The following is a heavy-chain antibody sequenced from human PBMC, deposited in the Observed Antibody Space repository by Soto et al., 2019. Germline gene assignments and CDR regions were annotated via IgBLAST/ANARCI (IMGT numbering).Heavy chain of an antibody. CDR2: MNPNSGNT. CDR1: GYTFTSYD. CDR3: ARSSGSPYYYYGMDV. J-gene: IGHJ6*02. D-gene: IGHD3-10*01. Sequence: QVQLVQSGAEVKKPGASVKVYSKASGYTFTSYDINWVRQATGQGLQWMGWMNPNSGNTGYAQKFQGRVTMTRNTSISTAYMELSSLRSEDTAVYYCARSSGSPYYYYGMDVWGQRTTVTVSS. V-gene: IGHV1-8*01.